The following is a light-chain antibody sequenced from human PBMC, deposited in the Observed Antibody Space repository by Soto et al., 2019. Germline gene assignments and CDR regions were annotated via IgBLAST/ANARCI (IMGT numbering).Light chain of an antibody. Sequence: EIVLTQSPGTLSLSPGERATLSCRASQSVSSTYLAWYQQKPGQAPRLLMYGASNRATGIPDRFSGSGSGTAFTLTISRLEPEDFAVYYCQQYGSSPRTFGQGTKLEIK. CDR3: QQYGSSPRT. CDR1: QSVSSTY. J-gene: IGKJ2*01. V-gene: IGKV3-20*01. CDR2: GAS.